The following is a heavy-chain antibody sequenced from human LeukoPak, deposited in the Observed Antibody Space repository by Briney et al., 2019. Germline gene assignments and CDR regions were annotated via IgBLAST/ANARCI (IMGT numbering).Heavy chain of an antibody. CDR2: IWYDGSNK. D-gene: IGHD3-3*01. CDR3: ARAARPRRKLNTIFGVVIGAPDYYMDV. J-gene: IGHJ6*03. Sequence: PGRSLRLSCAASGFTFSSYGMHWVRQAPGKGLEWVAVIWYDGSNKYYADSVKGRFTISRDNSKNTLYLQINSLRAEDTAVYYCARAARPRRKLNTIFGVVIGAPDYYMDVWGKGTTVTVSS. CDR1: GFTFSSYG. V-gene: IGHV3-33*01.